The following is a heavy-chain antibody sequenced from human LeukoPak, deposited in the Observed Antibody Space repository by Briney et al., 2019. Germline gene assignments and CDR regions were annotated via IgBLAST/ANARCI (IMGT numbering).Heavy chain of an antibody. CDR1: GGSISSSSYY. J-gene: IGHJ5*02. CDR2: IYYSGST. Sequence: SETLSLTCTVSGGSISSSSYYWGRIRQPPGKGLEWIGGIYYSGSTYYNPSLKSRVTISVDTSKNQFSLKLSSVAAADTAVYYCARPIAAAGTCWFDPWGQGTLVTVSS. CDR3: ARPIAAAGTCWFDP. D-gene: IGHD6-13*01. V-gene: IGHV4-39*01.